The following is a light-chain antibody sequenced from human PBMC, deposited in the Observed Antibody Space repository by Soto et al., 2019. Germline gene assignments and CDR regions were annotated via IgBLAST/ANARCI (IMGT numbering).Light chain of an antibody. CDR1: SSDVADYKY. CDR3: SSYTTNNTLV. J-gene: IGLJ1*01. V-gene: IGLV2-14*01. Sequence: QSALTRPASVSGSPGQSITISCTGTSSDVADYKYVSWYQQHPGKAPKALIAEVTKRPSGVSDRFSGSKSGNTASLTISGLQAEDEADYYCSSYTTNNTLVFGTGTKLTVL. CDR2: EVT.